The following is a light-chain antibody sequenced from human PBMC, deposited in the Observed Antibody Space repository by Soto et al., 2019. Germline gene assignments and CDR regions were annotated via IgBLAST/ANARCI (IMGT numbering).Light chain of an antibody. CDR3: QQYYTYPRP. CDR2: AAS. CDR1: QGISSY. J-gene: IGKJ1*01. Sequence: AIRMTQSPSSLSASTGDRVTITCRASQGISSYLAWYQQKPEKAPKLLIYAASTLQSGVPSRFSGSGSGTDFTLTISCLQSEDFATYYCQQYYTYPRPFGQGTKVDIK. V-gene: IGKV1-8*01.